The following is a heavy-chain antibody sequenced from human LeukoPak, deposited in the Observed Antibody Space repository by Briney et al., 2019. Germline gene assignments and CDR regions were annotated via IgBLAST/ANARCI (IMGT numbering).Heavy chain of an antibody. Sequence: SETLSLNCTVSGGSISCLYWGWIRQPPGQGLEWIGYIYYSGRTNYNPSLKSRVTISVDTPKNQFSLQLSSLTAADTAVYYCASSPEYSSSSGAFDIWAQGTMVTVSS. CDR3: ASSPEYSSSSGAFDI. CDR2: IYYSGRT. D-gene: IGHD6-6*01. J-gene: IGHJ3*02. V-gene: IGHV4-59*11. CDR1: GGSISCLY.